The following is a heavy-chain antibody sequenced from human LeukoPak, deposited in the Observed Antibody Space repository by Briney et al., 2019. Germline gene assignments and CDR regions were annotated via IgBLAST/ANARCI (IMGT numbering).Heavy chain of an antibody. Sequence: ASVKVSCKASGYTFTDHYLHWLRQAPGQGLEYLGWINPNGGGTNFPQKFQGRVTMTRDTSISTAYMELGSLRYDDTAVYYCATNILVRDIINWFDPWGQGTLVTVSS. CDR2: INPNGGGT. CDR3: ATNILVRDIINWFDP. CDR1: GYTFTDHY. V-gene: IGHV1-2*02. D-gene: IGHD3-10*01. J-gene: IGHJ5*02.